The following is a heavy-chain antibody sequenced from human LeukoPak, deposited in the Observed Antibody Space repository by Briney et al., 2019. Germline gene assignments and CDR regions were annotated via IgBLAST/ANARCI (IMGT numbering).Heavy chain of an antibody. CDR2: ISYDGSNK. CDR1: GFTFSSYA. CDR3: ARDGSPRAMIVVVITTYFDY. Sequence: PGGSLRLSCAASGFTFSSYAMHWVRQAPGKGLEWVAVISYDGSNKYYADSVKGRFTISRDNSKNTLYLQMNSLRAEDTAVYYRARDGSPRAMIVVVITTYFDYWGQGTLVTVSS. D-gene: IGHD3-22*01. V-gene: IGHV3-30-3*01. J-gene: IGHJ4*02.